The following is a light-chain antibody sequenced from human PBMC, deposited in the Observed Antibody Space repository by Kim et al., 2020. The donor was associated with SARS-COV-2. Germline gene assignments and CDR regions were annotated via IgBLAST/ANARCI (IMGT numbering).Light chain of an antibody. Sequence: DSVGDRVTLTCRASQDISNSLAWYQQKPGKVPHLLIYAASDLQSGVPSRFSGSGSGTDFTLTISSLQPEDIATYYCQQYNSAPRTFGRRTKVDIK. CDR1: QDISNS. CDR2: AAS. CDR3: QQYNSAPRT. V-gene: IGKV1-27*01. J-gene: IGKJ4*02.